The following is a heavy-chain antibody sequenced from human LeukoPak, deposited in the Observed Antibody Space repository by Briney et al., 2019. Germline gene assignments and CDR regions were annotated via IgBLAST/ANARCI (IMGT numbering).Heavy chain of an antibody. CDR1: GVSISSYY. V-gene: IGHV4-4*07. J-gene: IGHJ5*02. CDR3: ARDSGTTGEVKFDP. D-gene: IGHD3-10*01. CDR2: IYSRGT. Sequence: SETLSLTCTVSGVSISSYYLSWIRQPAGKGLEWIGRIYSRGTTYNPSLKDRVTMSADTSRNHVSLTLNSVTAADTAVYYCARDSGTTGEVKFDPWGQGTLVTVSS.